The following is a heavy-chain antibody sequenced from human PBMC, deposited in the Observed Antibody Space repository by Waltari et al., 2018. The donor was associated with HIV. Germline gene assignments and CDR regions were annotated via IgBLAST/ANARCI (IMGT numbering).Heavy chain of an antibody. CDR1: GFRFSDVS. V-gene: IGHV1-24*01. J-gene: IGHJ6*02. Sequence: QVQVVQSGAEVKKPGASVKVSCKVSGFRFSDVSMVWVRQAPGKGLEWVGSYDPEDGEMGYEQKLQGRVSMTEDTSSDTAYMELSSLRSEDTAVYYCTTYRNWNGDYNGMDVWGQGTTVTVSS. CDR3: TTYRNWNGDYNGMDV. D-gene: IGHD1-20*01. CDR2: YDPEDGEM.